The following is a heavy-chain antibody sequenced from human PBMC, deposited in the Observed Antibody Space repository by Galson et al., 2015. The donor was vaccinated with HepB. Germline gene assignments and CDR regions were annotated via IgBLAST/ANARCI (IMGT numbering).Heavy chain of an antibody. CDR2: ISAYDGNT. CDR3: ARDDAMVRGVPEAWFDP. J-gene: IGHJ5*02. V-gene: IGHV1-18*01. D-gene: IGHD3-10*01. CDR1: GYTFTSYG. Sequence: SVKVSCKASGYTFTSYGISWVRQAPGQGLEWMGWISAYDGNTNYAQKLQGRVTMTTDTSTSTAYMELRSLRSDDTAVYYCARDDAMVRGVPEAWFDPWGQGTLVTVSS.